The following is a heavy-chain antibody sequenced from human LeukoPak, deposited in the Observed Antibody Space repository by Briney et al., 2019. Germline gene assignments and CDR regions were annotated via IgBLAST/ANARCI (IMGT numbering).Heavy chain of an antibody. CDR3: ARDWMVRGVEGFVDP. Sequence: KPSETLFLTCTVSGGSISSSSYYWGWIRQPPEKGLEWIGSIYYSGSTYYNPSLKSRVTISVDTSKNQFSLKLSSVTAADTAVYYCARDWMVRGVEGFVDPWGQGTLVTVSS. V-gene: IGHV4-39*02. CDR2: IYYSGST. J-gene: IGHJ5*02. D-gene: IGHD3-10*01. CDR1: GGSISSSSYY.